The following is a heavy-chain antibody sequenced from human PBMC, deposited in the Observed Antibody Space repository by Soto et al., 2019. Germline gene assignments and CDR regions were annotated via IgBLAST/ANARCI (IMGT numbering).Heavy chain of an antibody. CDR1: GGSISSYY. CDR3: AGDPSYYDFWSGPNYYYYYGMDV. CDR2: IYTSGST. D-gene: IGHD3-3*01. Sequence: SETLSLTCTVPGGSISSYYWSWIRQPAGKGLEWIGRIYTSGSTNYNPSLKSRVTMSVDTSKNQFSLKLSSVTAADTAVYYCAGDPSYYDFWSGPNYYYYYGMDVWGQGTTVTVSS. J-gene: IGHJ6*02. V-gene: IGHV4-4*07.